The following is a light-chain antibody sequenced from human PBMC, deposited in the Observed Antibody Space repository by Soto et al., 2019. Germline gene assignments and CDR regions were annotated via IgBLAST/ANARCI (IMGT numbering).Light chain of an antibody. Sequence: DIVLTQSPGTLSLSPGARASLSCRASQNVDTFLAWYQQKPGHSPRLLLYDASKRATGIPARFSGSGSGTDFTLTISSLEPEEFAVYYCQQRNNWPVTFGAGTKVEI. CDR1: QNVDTF. J-gene: IGKJ4*01. V-gene: IGKV3-11*01. CDR2: DAS. CDR3: QQRNNWPVT.